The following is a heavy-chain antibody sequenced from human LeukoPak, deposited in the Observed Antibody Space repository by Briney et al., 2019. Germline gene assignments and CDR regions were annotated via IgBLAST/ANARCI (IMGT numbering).Heavy chain of an antibody. CDR3: AKPSREWLIYTFDI. D-gene: IGHD6-19*01. V-gene: IGHV3-23*01. J-gene: IGHJ3*02. CDR1: GFTFNNYA. Sequence: PGGSLRLSCAASGFTFNNYAMNWVRQAPGKGLEWVSGITGNSVRTYYADSVKGRFTISRDNSKNTLFLQMNSLRAEDTAIYYCAKPSREWLIYTFDIWGQETVVTVSS. CDR2: ITGNSVRT.